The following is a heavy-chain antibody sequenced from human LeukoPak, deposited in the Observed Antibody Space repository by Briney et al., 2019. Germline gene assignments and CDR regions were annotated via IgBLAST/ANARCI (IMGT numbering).Heavy chain of an antibody. J-gene: IGHJ3*02. CDR3: AREGARWEPSFSAFDI. CDR1: GYSISSGYH. V-gene: IGHV4-38-2*02. CDR2: IYHSGST. Sequence: SETLSLTCTVSGYSISSGYHWGWIRQPPGKGLEWIGSIYHSGSTYYNPSLKSRVTISVDTSKNQFSLKLSSVTAADTAVYYCAREGARWEPSFSAFDIWGQGTMVTVSS. D-gene: IGHD1-26*01.